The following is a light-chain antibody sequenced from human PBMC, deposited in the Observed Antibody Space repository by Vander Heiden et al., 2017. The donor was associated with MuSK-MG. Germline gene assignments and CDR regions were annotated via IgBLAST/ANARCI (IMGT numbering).Light chain of an antibody. CDR1: QGISNS. CDR2: AAS. Sequence: DIQMTQSPSSLSASVGDRVTITCRASQGISNSLAWYQQKPGKAPRLLLYAASRLESGVPSRFSGSGSGTDYTLTISSLQPEDFATYYCLQDDSTPWTFGPGTKVEIK. J-gene: IGKJ1*01. CDR3: LQDDSTPWT. V-gene: IGKV1-NL1*01.